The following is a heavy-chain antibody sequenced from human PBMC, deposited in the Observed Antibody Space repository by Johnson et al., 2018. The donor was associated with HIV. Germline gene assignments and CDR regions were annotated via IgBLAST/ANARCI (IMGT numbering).Heavy chain of an antibody. D-gene: IGHD6-19*01. CDR1: GFTFSSYG. J-gene: IGHJ3*02. CDR3: AKEASGWYHAGDAFDI. CDR2: ILYDGSNK. V-gene: IGHV3-30*18. Sequence: QVQLVESGGGVVQPGRSLRLSCAASGFTFSSYGMHWVRQAPGKGLEWVAVILYDGSNKYYADSVKGRFTISRDNSKNTLYLQMNSLRAEDTAVYYCAKEASGWYHAGDAFDIWGQGKMVTVSS.